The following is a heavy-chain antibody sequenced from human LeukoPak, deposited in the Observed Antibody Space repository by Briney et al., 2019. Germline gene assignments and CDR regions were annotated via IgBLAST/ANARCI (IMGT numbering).Heavy chain of an antibody. V-gene: IGHV1-18*01. J-gene: IGHJ6*03. CDR3: ARACRERIFGVVPIGSDYMDV. Sequence: ASVKVSCKASGYTFTSYGISWVRQAPGQGLEWVGWISAYNGNTNYAQKLQGRVTMTTDTSTSTAYMELRSLRSDDTAVYYCARACRERIFGVVPIGSDYMDVWGKGTTVTVSS. CDR2: ISAYNGNT. CDR1: GYTFTSYG. D-gene: IGHD3-3*01.